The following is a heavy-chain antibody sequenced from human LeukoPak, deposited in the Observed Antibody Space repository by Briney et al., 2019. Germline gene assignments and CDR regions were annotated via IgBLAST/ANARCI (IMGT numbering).Heavy chain of an antibody. V-gene: IGHV1-2*02. CDR1: GYTFTGQE. CDR3: ASYPRYSSSPPFDY. CDR2: INPNTGDT. Sequence: ASVKVSCKASGYTFTGQEMHWVRQAPGQGLEWMGWINPNTGDTNYAQKFQGRVTMTRDTTISTAYMELSRLTSDDTAVYYCASYPRYSSSPPFDYWGQGTLVTVSS. D-gene: IGHD6-19*01. J-gene: IGHJ4*02.